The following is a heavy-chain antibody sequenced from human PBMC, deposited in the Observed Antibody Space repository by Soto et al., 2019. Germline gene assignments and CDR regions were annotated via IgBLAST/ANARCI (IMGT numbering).Heavy chain of an antibody. Sequence: AASVKVSCKASGGTFSSYAISWVRQAPGQGPEWMGGIIPIFGTANYAQKFQGRVTITADKSTSTAYMELSSLRSEDTAVYYCARGFSSWSIAVAAYYYGMDVWGQGTTVTVSS. J-gene: IGHJ6*02. D-gene: IGHD6-19*01. CDR2: IIPIFGTA. CDR3: ARGFSSWSIAVAAYYYGMDV. V-gene: IGHV1-69*06. CDR1: GGTFSSYA.